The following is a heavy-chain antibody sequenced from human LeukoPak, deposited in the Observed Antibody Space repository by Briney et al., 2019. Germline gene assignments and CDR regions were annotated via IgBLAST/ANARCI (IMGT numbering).Heavy chain of an antibody. CDR2: ISSDGSTI. J-gene: IGHJ4*02. CDR3: AREDYGDAFAY. D-gene: IGHD4-17*01. Sequence: PGGSLRLSCAASGFTFSSYTMNWVRQAPGRGREGVSYISSDGSTIYYADSMKGRFTISRDNAKNSLYLQMNSLRAEDTAVYYCAREDYGDAFAYWGQGTLVTVSS. V-gene: IGHV3-48*01. CDR1: GFTFSSYT.